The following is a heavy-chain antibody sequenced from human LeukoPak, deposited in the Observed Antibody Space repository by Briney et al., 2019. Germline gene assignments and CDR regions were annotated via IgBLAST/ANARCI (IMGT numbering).Heavy chain of an antibody. J-gene: IGHJ4*02. CDR1: GFTFSSYG. CDR2: ISYDGSNK. CDR3: AKGGYSSGWTLINY. Sequence: PGGSLRLSCAASGFTFSSYGMHWVRQAPGKGLEWMAVISYDGSNKYYADSVKGRFTISRDNSKNTLYLQMNSLRAEDTAVYYCAKGGYSSGWTLINYWGQGTLVTVSS. V-gene: IGHV3-30*18. D-gene: IGHD6-19*01.